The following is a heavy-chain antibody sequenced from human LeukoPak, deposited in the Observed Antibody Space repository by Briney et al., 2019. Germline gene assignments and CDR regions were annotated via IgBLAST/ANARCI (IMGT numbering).Heavy chain of an antibody. J-gene: IGHJ4*02. CDR2: ISGSGGST. CDR1: GFTFSSYA. CDR3: AIFSIAAAQGSC. V-gene: IGHV3-23*01. D-gene: IGHD6-13*01. Sequence: PGGSLRLSCAASGFTFSSYAMSWVRQAPGKGLEWVSAISGSGGSTYYADSVKGRFTISRDNSRNTLYLQMNSLRAEDTAVYYCAIFSIAAAQGSCWGQGTLVTVSS.